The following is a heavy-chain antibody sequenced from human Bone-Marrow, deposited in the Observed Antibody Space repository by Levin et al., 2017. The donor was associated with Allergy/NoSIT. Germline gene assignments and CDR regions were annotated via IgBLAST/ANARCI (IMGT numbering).Heavy chain of an antibody. D-gene: IGHD6-13*01. CDR1: GFTFSSYA. CDR2: ISGSGGST. V-gene: IGHV3-23*01. J-gene: IGHJ6*02. CDR3: AKEEGSSYYYGMDV. Sequence: GESLKISCAASGFTFSSYAMSWVRQAPGKGLEWVSAISGSGGSTYYADSVKGRFTISRDNSKNTLYLQMNSLRAEDTAVYYCAKEEGSSYYYGMDVWGQGTTVTVSS.